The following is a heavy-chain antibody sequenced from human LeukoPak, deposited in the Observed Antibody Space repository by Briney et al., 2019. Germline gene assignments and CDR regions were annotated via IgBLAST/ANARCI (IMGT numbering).Heavy chain of an antibody. CDR2: IYYSGST. D-gene: IGHD2-2*01. Sequence: SETLSLTCTVSGGSISSSSYYWGWIRQPPGKGLEWIGSIYYSGSTYYNPSLKSRVTISVDTSKNQFSLKLSSVTAADTAVYYCASLGYCSSTSCPGFDWFDPWGQGTLVTVSS. CDR1: GGSISSSSYY. CDR3: ASLGYCSSTSCPGFDWFDP. V-gene: IGHV4-39*07. J-gene: IGHJ5*02.